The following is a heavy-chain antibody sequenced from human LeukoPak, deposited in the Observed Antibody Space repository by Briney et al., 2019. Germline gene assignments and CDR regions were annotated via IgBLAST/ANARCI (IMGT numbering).Heavy chain of an antibody. V-gene: IGHV4-38-2*01. CDR2: IYHSGST. D-gene: IGHD5-18*01. CDR3: ARHVKAMAGVAFDP. CDR1: GYSISSGYY. J-gene: IGHJ5*02. Sequence: SETLSLTXAVSGYSISSGYYWGWIRQPPGKGLEWIGSIYHSGSTYYNPSLKSRVTISVDTSKNQFSLKLSSVTAADTAVYYCARHVKAMAGVAFDPWGQGTLVTVSS.